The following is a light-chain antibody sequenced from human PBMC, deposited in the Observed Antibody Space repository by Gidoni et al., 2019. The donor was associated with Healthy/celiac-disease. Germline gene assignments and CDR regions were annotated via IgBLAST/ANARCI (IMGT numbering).Light chain of an antibody. CDR2: GAS. J-gene: IGKJ3*01. CDR3: QQYGSSVFT. Sequence: DIVLTQSPGTLSLSPGERATLSCRASQSVSSSYLAWYQQKPGQAPRLLIYGASSRATGIPDRCSGSGSGTDFTLTISRLEPEDFAVYYCQQYGSSVFTFGPGTKVDIK. CDR1: QSVSSSY. V-gene: IGKV3-20*01.